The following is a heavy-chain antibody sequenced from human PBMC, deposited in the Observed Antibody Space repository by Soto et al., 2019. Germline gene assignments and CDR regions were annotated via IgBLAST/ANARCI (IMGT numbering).Heavy chain of an antibody. CDR1: GYTFTSYY. Sequence: ASVKVSCKASGYTFTSYYMHWVRQAPGQGLEWMGIINPSGGSTSYAQKFQGRVTMTRDTSTSTVYMELSSLRSEDTAVYYCARDYIAAAGYYYYGMDVWGQGTTVTVSS. D-gene: IGHD6-13*01. J-gene: IGHJ6*02. V-gene: IGHV1-46*01. CDR3: ARDYIAAAGYYYYGMDV. CDR2: INPSGGST.